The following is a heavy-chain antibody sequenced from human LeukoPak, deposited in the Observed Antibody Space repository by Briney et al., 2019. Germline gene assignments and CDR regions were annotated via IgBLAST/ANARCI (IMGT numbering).Heavy chain of an antibody. V-gene: IGHV1-3*01. D-gene: IGHD2-15*01. CDR2: INAGNGNT. Sequence: ASVKVSCKASGYTFTSYAMHWVRQAPGQRLEWMGWINAGNGNTKYSQKFQGRVTMTRDTSTSTVYMELSSLRSEDTAVYYCARDSSDIRSLIAHWGQGTLVTVSS. J-gene: IGHJ1*01. CDR1: GYTFTSYA. CDR3: ARDSSDIRSLIAH.